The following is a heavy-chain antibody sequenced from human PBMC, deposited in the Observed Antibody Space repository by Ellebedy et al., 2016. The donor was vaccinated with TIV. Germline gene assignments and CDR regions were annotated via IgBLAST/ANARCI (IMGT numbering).Heavy chain of an antibody. CDR3: ARDRGSGWSFFDF. J-gene: IGHJ4*02. CDR1: GFTFSSYA. V-gene: IGHV3-23*01. D-gene: IGHD6-19*01. CDR2: IRVSDGRS. Sequence: GGSLRLXCAASGFTFSSYAMSWVRQAPGKGLEWVSAIRVSDGRSYYADSVKGRFTISRDNSKNTLYLQMNSLRAEDTAVYHCARDRGSGWSFFDFWGQGTLVTVSS.